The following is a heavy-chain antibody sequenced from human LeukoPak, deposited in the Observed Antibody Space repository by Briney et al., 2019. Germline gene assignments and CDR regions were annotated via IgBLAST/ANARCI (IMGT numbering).Heavy chain of an antibody. CDR1: GGSISSGDYY. CDR2: IYYSGSS. Sequence: SETLSLTCTVSGGSISSGDYYWSWIRQPPGKGLEWIGSIYYSGSSHYNPSLKGRVTISVDTSKNQFSLKLSSVTAADTAVYYCARHNRPLFDYWGQGTLVTVSS. CDR3: ARHNRPLFDY. D-gene: IGHD1-14*01. J-gene: IGHJ4*02. V-gene: IGHV4-39*01.